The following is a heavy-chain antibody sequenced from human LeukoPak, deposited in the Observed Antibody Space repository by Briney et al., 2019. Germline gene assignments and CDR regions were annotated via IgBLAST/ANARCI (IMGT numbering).Heavy chain of an antibody. CDR1: GFTFSSYA. D-gene: IGHD3-10*01. Sequence: GGSLRLSCGASGFTFSSYAMSWVRQAPGKGLEWVSGISGSDGYTYYADSVKGRFTISRDNSKNTLYLQMNSLRAEDTAVYYCAKGRYYIDYWGQGTLVTVSS. CDR3: AKGRYYIDY. J-gene: IGHJ4*02. V-gene: IGHV3-23*01. CDR2: ISGSDGYT.